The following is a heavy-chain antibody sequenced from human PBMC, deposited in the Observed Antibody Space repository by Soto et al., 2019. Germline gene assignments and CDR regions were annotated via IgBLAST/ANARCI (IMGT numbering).Heavy chain of an antibody. D-gene: IGHD3-22*01. CDR2: IWYDGSNK. CDR1: GFTFSSYG. CDR3: ARETYYYDSGRYYFFFDN. J-gene: IGHJ4*02. V-gene: IGHV3-33*01. Sequence: GGSLRLSCAASGFTFSSYGMHWVRQAPGKGLEWVAVIWYDGSNKYYADSVKGRFTISRDNSKNTLYLQMNSLRAEDTAVYYCARETYYYDSGRYYFFFDNLGQGTPVTVSS.